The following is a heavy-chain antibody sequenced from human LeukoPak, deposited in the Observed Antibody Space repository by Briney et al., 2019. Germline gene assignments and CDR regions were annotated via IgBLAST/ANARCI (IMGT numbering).Heavy chain of an antibody. Sequence: ASVKVSCKASGYTFTGYYMHWVRQAPGQGLEWMGWINPNSGGTNYAQKFRGRVTMTRDTSISTAYMELSRLRSDDTAVYYCARDRNGDYDSSGYFWGQGTLVTVSS. D-gene: IGHD3-22*01. CDR1: GYTFTGYY. J-gene: IGHJ4*02. CDR2: INPNSGGT. CDR3: ARDRNGDYDSSGYF. V-gene: IGHV1-2*02.